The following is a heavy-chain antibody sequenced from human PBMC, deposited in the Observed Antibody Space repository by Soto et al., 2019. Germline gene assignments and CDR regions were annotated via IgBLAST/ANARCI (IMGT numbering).Heavy chain of an antibody. Sequence: QVQLVESGGGVVQPGRSLRLSCAASGFTFSSYGMHWVRQAPGKGLEWVAVIWYDGSNKYYADSVKGRFTISRDNSKNTLSLKMNSLRAEDTDVYYCARSLRGGDFDYWGQGTLVTVSS. J-gene: IGHJ4*02. CDR1: GFTFSSYG. V-gene: IGHV3-33*01. CDR3: ARSLRGGDFDY. D-gene: IGHD3-16*01. CDR2: IWYDGSNK.